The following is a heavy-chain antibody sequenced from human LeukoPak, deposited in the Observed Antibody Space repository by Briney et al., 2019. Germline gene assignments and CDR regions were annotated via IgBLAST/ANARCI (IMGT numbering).Heavy chain of an antibody. D-gene: IGHD3-10*01. J-gene: IGHJ5*02. CDR1: GGSISSYY. CDR3: ARDVRGHSSGSHYTWFDP. Sequence: SESLSLTCTVSGGSISSYYRSWIRQPAGKGLEWIGRIYTSGSTTYNPPIKSRVTMSVDTSKKRFSLKLSSVAAADTAVYYCARDVRGHSSGSHYTWFDPWGQGTLVTVSS. CDR2: IYTSGST. V-gene: IGHV4-4*07.